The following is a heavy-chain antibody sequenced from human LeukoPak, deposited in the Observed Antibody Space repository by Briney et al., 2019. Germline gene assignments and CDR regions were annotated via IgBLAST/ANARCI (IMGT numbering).Heavy chain of an antibody. CDR1: GYTFTGYW. CDR3: ARLLGEGPSYYGMDV. D-gene: IGHD3-10*01. CDR2: IYPGDSDT. V-gene: IGHV5-51*01. Sequence: GESLKISCKVSGYTFTGYWIGWVRRMPGKGLEWMGIIYPGDSDTRYSPSFQGQVTISADRSINTAYLQWSSLKASDTAIYYCARLLGEGPSYYGMDVWGQGTTVTVPS. J-gene: IGHJ6*02.